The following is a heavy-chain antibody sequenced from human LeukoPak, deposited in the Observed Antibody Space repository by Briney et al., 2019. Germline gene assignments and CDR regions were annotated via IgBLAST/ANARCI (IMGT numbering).Heavy chain of an antibody. V-gene: IGHV4-39*01. CDR2: IYYSGST. CDR3: ARLRRADYSNHRGSFDY. J-gene: IGHJ4*02. CDR1: GVSISSSSYY. Sequence: PSETLSLTCTVSGVSISSSSYYWGWIRQPPGKGLEWIGSIYYSGSTYYSPSLKSRVTISVDTSKNQFSLKLSSVTAADTAVYYCARLRRADYSNHRGSFDYWGQGTLVTVSS. D-gene: IGHD4-11*01.